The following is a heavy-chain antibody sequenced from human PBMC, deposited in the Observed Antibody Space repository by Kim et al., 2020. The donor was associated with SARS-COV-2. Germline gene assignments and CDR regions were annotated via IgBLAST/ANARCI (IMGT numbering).Heavy chain of an antibody. CDR3: ARASGGGYYYGMDV. Sequence: YADSVKGRFTISRDNSKNTLYLQMNSRRAEDTAVYYCARASGGGYYYGMDVWGQGTTVTVSS. V-gene: IGHV3-30*01. J-gene: IGHJ6*02. D-gene: IGHD3-16*01.